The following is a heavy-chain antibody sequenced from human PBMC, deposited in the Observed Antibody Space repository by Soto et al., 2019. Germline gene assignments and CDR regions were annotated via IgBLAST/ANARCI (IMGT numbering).Heavy chain of an antibody. CDR2: IGGSGRNT. CDR1: AFAFSKSG. V-gene: IGHV3-21*04. Sequence: GGSLRLSCAASAFAFSKSGMSWVRQAPGKGLEYVARIGGSGRNTYYADSVKGRFTISRDNAKNSLYLQMNSLRAEDTAVYYCASLVATIHGFDYWGQGTLVTVSS. J-gene: IGHJ4*02. D-gene: IGHD5-12*01. CDR3: ASLVATIHGFDY.